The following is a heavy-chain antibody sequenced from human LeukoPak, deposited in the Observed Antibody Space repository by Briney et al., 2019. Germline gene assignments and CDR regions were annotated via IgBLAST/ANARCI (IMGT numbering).Heavy chain of an antibody. D-gene: IGHD1-26*01. J-gene: IGHJ3*02. CDR3: ARDSGSPFDAFDI. CDR1: GFTFSSYS. Sequence: GGSLRLSCAASGFTFSSYSMNWVRQAPGKGLEWVSYISSSSSTIYYADSVKGRFTISRDNAKNSLYLQMNSLRAEDTAVYYCARDSGSPFDAFDIWGQGTMVTASS. V-gene: IGHV3-48*01. CDR2: ISSSSSTI.